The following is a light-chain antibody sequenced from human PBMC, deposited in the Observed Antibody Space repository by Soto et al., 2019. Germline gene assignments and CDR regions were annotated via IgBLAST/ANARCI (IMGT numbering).Light chain of an antibody. V-gene: IGKV3-15*01. CDR3: QQFDDWPLT. CDR1: RSIGSN. CDR2: GAS. J-gene: IGKJ4*01. Sequence: EIVMTQSPATLSVSPGESATLSCRASRSIGSNLAWYQQKPGQPPRLLMYGASTRATGVPARFSGSGSGTEFTPTISSLQSEDFASYYSQQFDDWPLTFGGGTKADIK.